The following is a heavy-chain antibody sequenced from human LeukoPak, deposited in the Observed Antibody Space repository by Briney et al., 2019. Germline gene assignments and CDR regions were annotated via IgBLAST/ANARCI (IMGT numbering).Heavy chain of an antibody. Sequence: GGSLRLSWAASGFTFSDYYMSWIRQAAGKGLEWVSYISSSGTTIYNADSVKGRFTISRDNAKNSLFLQMNSLRAEDTAVYYCARDGLLRYFDYYYYYMDVWGKGTTVTISS. CDR3: ARDGLLRYFDYYYYYMDV. D-gene: IGHD3-9*01. CDR1: GFTFSDYY. V-gene: IGHV3-11*01. CDR2: ISSSGTTI. J-gene: IGHJ6*03.